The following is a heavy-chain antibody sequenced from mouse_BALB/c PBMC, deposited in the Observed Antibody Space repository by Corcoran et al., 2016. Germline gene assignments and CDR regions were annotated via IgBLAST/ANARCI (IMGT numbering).Heavy chain of an antibody. CDR2: INPYNGGT. V-gene: IGHV1-18*01. CDR1: GYSFTGYT. D-gene: IGHD1-1*01. CDR3: ARAFNYYGRSYGYLDV. Sequence: EVQLQQSGPELVKPGASMKISCKASGYSFTGYTMNWVKQSHGKNLEWIGLINPYNGGTSYNQKFKGKATLTVDKSSSTAYMELLSLTSEDSAVYYCARAFNYYGRSYGYLDVCGAGTTVTVSS. J-gene: IGHJ1*01.